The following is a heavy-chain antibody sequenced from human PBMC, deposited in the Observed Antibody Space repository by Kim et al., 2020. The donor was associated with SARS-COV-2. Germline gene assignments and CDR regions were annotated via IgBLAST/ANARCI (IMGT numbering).Heavy chain of an antibody. J-gene: IGHJ6*02. CDR3: ARHPSIRNIAARAYYYYYGMDV. Sequence: SETLSLTCTVSGGSISSSSYYWGWIRQPPGKGLEWIGSIYYSGSTYYNPSLKSRVTISVDTSKNQFSLKLSSVTAADTAVYYCARHPSIRNIAARAYYYYYGMDVWGQGTTVTVSS. CDR1: GGSISSSSYY. D-gene: IGHD6-6*01. CDR2: IYYSGST. V-gene: IGHV4-39*01.